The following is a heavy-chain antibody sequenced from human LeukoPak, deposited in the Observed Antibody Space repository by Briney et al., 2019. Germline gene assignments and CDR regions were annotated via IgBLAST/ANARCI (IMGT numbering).Heavy chain of an antibody. CDR2: ISAYNGNT. V-gene: IGHV1-18*01. CDR1: GYTFTSYG. CDR3: ARDRRPSYYGSGSYYIGPEGAFDI. D-gene: IGHD3-10*01. Sequence: GASVKVSCRASGYTFTSYGISWVRQAPGQGLEWMGWISAYNGNTNYAQKLQGRVTMTTDPSTSTAYMELRSLRSDDTAVYYCARDRRPSYYGSGSYYIGPEGAFDIWGQGTMVTVSS. J-gene: IGHJ3*02.